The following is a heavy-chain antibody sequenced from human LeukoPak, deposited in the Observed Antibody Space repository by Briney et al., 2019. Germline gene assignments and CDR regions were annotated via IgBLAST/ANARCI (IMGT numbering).Heavy chain of an antibody. CDR1: GFTFSSYA. Sequence: GGSLRLSCAASGFTFSSYAMHWVRQAPGKGLEWVAVISYDGSNKYYADSVKGRFTISRDNSKNTLYLQMNSLRAEDTAVYYCARDNHYGSGSYHFDYWGQGTLVTVSS. CDR3: ARDNHYGSGSYHFDY. D-gene: IGHD3-10*01. V-gene: IGHV3-30*14. CDR2: ISYDGSNK. J-gene: IGHJ4*02.